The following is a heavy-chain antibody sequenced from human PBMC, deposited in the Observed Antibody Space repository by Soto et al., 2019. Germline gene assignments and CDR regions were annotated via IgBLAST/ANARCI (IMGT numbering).Heavy chain of an antibody. Sequence: SETLSLTCTVSGGSISSSSYYWGWIRQPPGKGLEWIGSIYYSGSTYYKPSLKSRVTISVDTSKNQFSLKLSSVTAADTAVYSCARLRPPSPDLEYYFDYWGQGTLVTVSS. J-gene: IGHJ4*02. CDR2: IYYSGST. CDR3: ARLRPPSPDLEYYFDY. V-gene: IGHV4-39*01. CDR1: GGSISSSSYY. D-gene: IGHD6-6*01.